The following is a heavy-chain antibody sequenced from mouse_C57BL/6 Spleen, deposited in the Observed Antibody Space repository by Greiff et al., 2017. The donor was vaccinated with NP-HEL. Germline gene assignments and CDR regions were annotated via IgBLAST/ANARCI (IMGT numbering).Heavy chain of an antibody. CDR2: INPNNGGT. CDR1: GYTFTDYY. CDR3: ASSIYDGFYFDY. V-gene: IGHV1-26*01. J-gene: IGHJ2*01. Sequence: EVQLQQSGPELVKPGASVKISCKASGYTFTDYYMNWVKQSHGKSLEWIGDINPNNGGTSYNQKFKGKATLTVDKSSSTAYMELRSLTSEDSAVYYCASSIYDGFYFDYWGQGTTLTVSS. D-gene: IGHD2-3*01.